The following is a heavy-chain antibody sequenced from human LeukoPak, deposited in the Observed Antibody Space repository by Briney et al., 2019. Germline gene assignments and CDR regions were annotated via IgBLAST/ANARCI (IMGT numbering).Heavy chain of an antibody. D-gene: IGHD1-26*01. CDR2: ISYDGSNK. CDR1: GFTFSSYW. V-gene: IGHV3-30*03. CDR3: ARSYSDAFDI. Sequence: PGGSLRLSCAASGFTFSSYWMNWVRQAPGKGLEWVAVISYDGSNKYYADSVKGRFTISRDNSKNTLYLQMNSLRAEDTAVYYCARSYSDAFDIWGQGTMVTVSS. J-gene: IGHJ3*02.